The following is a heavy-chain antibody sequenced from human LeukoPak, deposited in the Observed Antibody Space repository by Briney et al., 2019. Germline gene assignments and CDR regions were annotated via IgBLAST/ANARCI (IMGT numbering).Heavy chain of an antibody. CDR2: IIPIFGTA. D-gene: IGHD3-10*01. V-gene: IGHV1-69*05. J-gene: IGHJ3*02. Sequence: ASVKVSCKASGDTFSSYAISWVRQAPGQGLEWMGGIIPIFGTANYAQKFQGRVTITTDESTSTAYMELSSLRSEDTAVYYCARDLPHCPFGESPDAFDIWGQGTMVTVSS. CDR3: ARDLPHCPFGESPDAFDI. CDR1: GDTFSSYA.